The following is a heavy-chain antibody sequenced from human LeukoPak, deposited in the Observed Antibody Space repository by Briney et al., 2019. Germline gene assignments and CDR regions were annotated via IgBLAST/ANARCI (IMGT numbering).Heavy chain of an antibody. CDR2: IYYSGST. J-gene: IGHJ4*02. Sequence: SETLSLTCTVSGGSISSYHWSWIRQPPGKGLEWIGYIYYSGSTNYNPSLKSRVTISVDTSKNQFSLQLSSVTAADTAVYYCARTQYYHDSSGYYTSFDYWGQGTLVTVSS. D-gene: IGHD3-22*01. V-gene: IGHV4-59*01. CDR3: ARTQYYHDSSGYYTSFDY. CDR1: GGSISSYH.